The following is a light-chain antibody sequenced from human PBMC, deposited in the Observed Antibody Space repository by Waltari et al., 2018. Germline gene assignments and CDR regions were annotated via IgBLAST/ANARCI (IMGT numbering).Light chain of an antibody. J-gene: IGKJ3*01. Sequence: EIVLPQSPGTLSLSPGERATLSCRASQSVTSNYLAWYQQKPGQAPRLLIYGASSRATGIPDRFSGSGSGTDFTLTISRLEPEDFAVYYCQQYGSSQFTFGPGTKVHIK. CDR1: QSVTSNY. CDR2: GAS. CDR3: QQYGSSQFT. V-gene: IGKV3-20*01.